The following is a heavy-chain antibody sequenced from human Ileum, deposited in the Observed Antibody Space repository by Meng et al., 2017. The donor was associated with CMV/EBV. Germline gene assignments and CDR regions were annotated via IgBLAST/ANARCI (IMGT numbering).Heavy chain of an antibody. CDR1: GGSISGYY. CDR3: ARAGHVFDYGDY. CDR2: TYSSGST. D-gene: IGHD5/OR15-5a*01. V-gene: IGHV4-59*01. Sequence: LTCTVSGGSISGYYWGWIRQPPGKGLEWLGQTYSSGSTNYNPPLKSRLIISPDTSRNQFSLKLTSVTSADTAFYYCARAGHVFDYGDYWGQGILVTVSS. J-gene: IGHJ4*02.